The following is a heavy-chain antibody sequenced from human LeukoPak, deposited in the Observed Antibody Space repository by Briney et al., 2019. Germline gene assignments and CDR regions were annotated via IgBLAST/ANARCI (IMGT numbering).Heavy chain of an antibody. CDR3: ARGPVAVAGFPTRL. J-gene: IGHJ4*02. CDR2: MNPYSGNT. CDR1: GDTFSNYYND. Sequence: ASVKISCKASGDTFSNYYNDINWVRQATGQGLEWMGWMNPYSGNTGYAQKFQGRVTFTRNTSISTAYMELSSLRSEDTAVYYCARGPVAVAGFPTRLWGQGTLVTVSS. V-gene: IGHV1-8*03. D-gene: IGHD6-19*01.